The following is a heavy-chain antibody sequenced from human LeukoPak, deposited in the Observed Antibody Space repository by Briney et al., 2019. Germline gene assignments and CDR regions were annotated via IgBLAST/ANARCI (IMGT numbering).Heavy chain of an antibody. J-gene: IGHJ4*02. CDR3: ARLKKERFGELFSRLTSTPRYYFDY. D-gene: IGHD3-10*01. CDR1: GFTVSSNS. CDR2: IYSDNT. Sequence: GGSLRLSCTVPGFTVSSNSMTWVRQAPGKGLEWVSFIYSDNTHYSDSVKGRFTISRDNSKNTLYLQMNSLRAEDTAVYYCARLKKERFGELFSRLTSTPRYYFDYWGQGTQVTVSS. V-gene: IGHV3-53*01.